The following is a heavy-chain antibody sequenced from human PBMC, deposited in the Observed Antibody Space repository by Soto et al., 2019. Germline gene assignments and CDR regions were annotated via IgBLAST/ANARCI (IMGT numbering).Heavy chain of an antibody. Sequence: SETLSLTCAVSGGSISSGGYSWSWIRQPPGKGLEWIGYIYHSGSTYYNPSLKSRVTISVDRSKNQFSLRLSSVTAADTAVYYCARAPRGGYFDYWGQGTQVTVSS. CDR2: IYHSGST. V-gene: IGHV4-30-2*01. CDR1: GGSISSGGYS. J-gene: IGHJ4*02. D-gene: IGHD3-16*01. CDR3: ARAPRGGYFDY.